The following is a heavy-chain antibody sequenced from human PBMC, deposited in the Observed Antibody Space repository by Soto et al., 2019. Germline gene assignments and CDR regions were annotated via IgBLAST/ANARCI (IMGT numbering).Heavy chain of an antibody. J-gene: IGHJ6*03. CDR2: IYYSGST. Sequence: QLQLQESGPGLVKPSETLSLTCTVSGGSISSSSYYWGWIRQPPGKGLEWIGRIYYSGSTYYNPSLKSRVTLSLVMYKDNFSPSLVSVPVADTAVYYCARQGDGDILAGYYDGYYYYMDVWGNGTTVAFSS. CDR1: GGSISSSSYY. D-gene: IGHD3-9*01. CDR3: ARQGDGDILAGYYDGYYYYMDV. V-gene: IGHV4-39*01.